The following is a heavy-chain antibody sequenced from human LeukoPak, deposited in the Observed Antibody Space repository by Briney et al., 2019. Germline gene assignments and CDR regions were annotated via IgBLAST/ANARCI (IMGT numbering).Heavy chain of an antibody. D-gene: IGHD6-13*01. CDR2: ISGSGGST. V-gene: IGHV3-23*01. CDR1: GFTFSSYA. CDR3: AKDLSSSSWPAWFDP. Sequence: GGSLRLSCAASGFTFSSYAMSWVRQAPGKGLEWVSPISGSGGSTYYADSVKGRCTISRDNSKNTLYLQMNSLRAEDTAVYYCAKDLSSSSWPAWFDPWGQGTLVTVSS. J-gene: IGHJ5*02.